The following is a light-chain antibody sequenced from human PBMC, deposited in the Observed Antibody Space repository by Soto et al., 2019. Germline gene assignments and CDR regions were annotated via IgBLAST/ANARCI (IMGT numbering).Light chain of an antibody. J-gene: IGKJ4*01. CDR3: QQYNNWPLT. CDR2: GAS. CDR1: QSVSST. Sequence: EILCTQSPATLSVSPGGRATLSCRASQSVSSTLAWYQQKPGQAPRLLIYGASTRATGFPARFSGSGSGTEFTLTISSLQSEDFAVYYCQQYNNWPLTFGGGTKVDI. V-gene: IGKV3-15*01.